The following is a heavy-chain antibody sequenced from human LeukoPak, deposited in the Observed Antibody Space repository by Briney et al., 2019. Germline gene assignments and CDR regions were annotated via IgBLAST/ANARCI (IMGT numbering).Heavy chain of an antibody. CDR1: GFTFSSYS. CDR2: ISTSGSYI. CDR3: AKNNDMDV. D-gene: IGHD1-14*01. Sequence: GGSLRLSCAASGFTFSSYSMNWVRQAPGKGLELVSSISTSGSYIYSADSVKGRFTISRDNAKNSLYLQMNSLRAEDTAVYYCAKNNDMDVWGKGTTVTVSS. J-gene: IGHJ6*03. V-gene: IGHV3-21*01.